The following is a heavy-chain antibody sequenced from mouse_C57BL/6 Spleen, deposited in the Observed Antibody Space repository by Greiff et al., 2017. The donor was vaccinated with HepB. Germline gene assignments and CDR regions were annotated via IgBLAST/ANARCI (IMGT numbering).Heavy chain of an antibody. V-gene: IGHV1-64*01. CDR1: GYTFTSYW. Sequence: QVQLQQPGAELVKPGASVKLSCKASGYTFTSYWMHWVKQRPGQGLEWIGMIHPNSGSTNYNEKFKSKATLTVDKSSSTAYMQHSSLTSEDSAVYYCAREDGNGYFDYWGKGTTLTVSS. D-gene: IGHD2-1*01. CDR3: AREDGNGYFDY. J-gene: IGHJ2*01. CDR2: IHPNSGST.